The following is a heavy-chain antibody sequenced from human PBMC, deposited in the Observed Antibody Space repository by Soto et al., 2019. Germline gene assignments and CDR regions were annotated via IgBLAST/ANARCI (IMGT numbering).Heavy chain of an antibody. CDR1: GYTFTMYA. CDR3: AREYYYDSSGYSYDAFDI. D-gene: IGHD3-22*01. Sequence: ASVKVSCKASGYTFTMYAMHWVVQAPVRRLEWMGWINAGNGNTKYSQKFQGRVTITRDTSASTAYMELSSLRSEDTAVYYCAREYYYDSSGYSYDAFDIWGQGTMVTVSS. V-gene: IGHV1-3*01. J-gene: IGHJ3*02. CDR2: INAGNGNT.